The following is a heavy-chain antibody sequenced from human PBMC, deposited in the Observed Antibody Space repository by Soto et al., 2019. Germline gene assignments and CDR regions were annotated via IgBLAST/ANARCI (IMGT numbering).Heavy chain of an antibody. Sequence: EVQLLDSGGGLVQPGGSLRLSCAASGFTFSNYAMSWVRQAPGKGLEWVSGVGGSGDSTYYADSVKGRFTISRDNSKDTLYLQMNSLRAEHTAVYYCAKSPLGYCSGGSCYPPHYFDYWGQGTLVTVSS. CDR1: GFTFSNYA. V-gene: IGHV3-23*01. CDR3: AKSPLGYCSGGSCYPPHYFDY. CDR2: VGGSGDST. D-gene: IGHD2-15*01. J-gene: IGHJ4*02.